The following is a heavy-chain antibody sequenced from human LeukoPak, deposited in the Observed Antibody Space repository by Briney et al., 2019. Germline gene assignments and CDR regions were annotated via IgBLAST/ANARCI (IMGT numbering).Heavy chain of an antibody. V-gene: IGHV3-9*03. D-gene: IGHD5-18*01. CDR1: GFTFDDYA. CDR3: AKDSGIQSFDY. CDR2: ISWNSGSI. J-gene: IGHJ4*02. Sequence: SLRLSCAASGFTFDDYAMHWVRQAPGKGLEWVSGISWNSGSIGYADSVKGRFTISRDNAKNSLYLQMNSLRAEDMALHYCAKDSGIQSFDYWGQGTLVTVSS.